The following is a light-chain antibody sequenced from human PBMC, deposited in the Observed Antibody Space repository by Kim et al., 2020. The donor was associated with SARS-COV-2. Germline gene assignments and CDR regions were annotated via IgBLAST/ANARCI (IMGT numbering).Light chain of an antibody. Sequence: DIQMTQSPSSVSASVGDRVTITCRASQSITTLLAWYQQKPGKAPKLLIYGASSLLSGVPSRFSGSGSGTNFSLIITSLQPEDFATYYCQQASSFPLSFGGGTKVDIK. CDR3: QQASSFPLS. CDR1: QSITTL. J-gene: IGKJ4*01. V-gene: IGKV1-12*01. CDR2: GAS.